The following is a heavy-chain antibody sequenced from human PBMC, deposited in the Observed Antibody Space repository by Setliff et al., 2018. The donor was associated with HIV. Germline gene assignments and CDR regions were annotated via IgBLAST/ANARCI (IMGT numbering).Heavy chain of an antibody. CDR2: VCYSRSS. CDR3: ARVPSAGVRGRPDLYHWFDP. CDR1: GGSVSSSSSY. V-gene: IGHV4-39*07. D-gene: IGHD3-3*01. J-gene: IGHJ5*02. Sequence: PSETLSLTCTVSGGSVSSSSSYWGWIRQPPGKGLEWIGNVCYSRSSYYNPSLKSRVTISVDTSKNQFSLTLRSVTAADTAVYYCARVPSAGVRGRPDLYHWFDPWGQGTLVTVSS.